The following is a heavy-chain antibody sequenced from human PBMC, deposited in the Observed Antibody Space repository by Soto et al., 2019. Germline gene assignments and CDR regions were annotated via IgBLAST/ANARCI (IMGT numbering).Heavy chain of an antibody. Sequence: QVQLVQSGAEVKKPGSSVQVSCKASGGGNLRDYRTTWVRQAPGQGLEWMGGIIPKLGSANYAQNFQGRGTITAEESTNTVYMELRSLRSEDTAVYYCAGGGGGYNFGAVYWGQGTPVTVSS. CDR2: IIPKLGSA. V-gene: IGHV1-69*01. J-gene: IGHJ4*02. CDR1: GGGNLRDYR. CDR3: AGGGGGYNFGAVY. D-gene: IGHD5-12*01.